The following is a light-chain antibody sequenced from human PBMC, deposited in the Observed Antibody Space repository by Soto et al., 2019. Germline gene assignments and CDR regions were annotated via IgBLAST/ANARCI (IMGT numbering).Light chain of an antibody. V-gene: IGKV3-20*01. Sequence: IVLTQSAGTLSLSPGERATLSCRASQSVSRNYLAWYQQKPGQAPRLLIYGASSRATGIPDRFSGSGSGTDFTLTISRLEPEDFAVYYCHQYGSLPRTFGQGTKVDIK. CDR1: QSVSRNY. CDR3: HQYGSLPRT. CDR2: GAS. J-gene: IGKJ1*01.